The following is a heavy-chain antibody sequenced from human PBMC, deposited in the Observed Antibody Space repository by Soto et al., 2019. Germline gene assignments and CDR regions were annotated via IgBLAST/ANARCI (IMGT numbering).Heavy chain of an antibody. V-gene: IGHV1-69*13. Sequence: GASVKVSCKASGGTFSSYAISWVRQAPGQGLEWMGGIIPIFGTANYAQKFQGRVTITADESTSTAYMELSSLRSEDTAVYYCARVLGAVSPYYFDYWGQGTLVTVSS. CDR3: ARVLGAVSPYYFDY. J-gene: IGHJ4*02. CDR2: IIPIFGTA. D-gene: IGHD3-16*01. CDR1: GGTFSSYA.